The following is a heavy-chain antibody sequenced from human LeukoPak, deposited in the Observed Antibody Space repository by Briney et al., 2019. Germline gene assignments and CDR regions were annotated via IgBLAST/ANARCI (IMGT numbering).Heavy chain of an antibody. V-gene: IGHV4-39*02. CDR2: ILYSGNT. CDR3: ARRGEQWLF. D-gene: IGHD6-19*01. J-gene: IGHJ4*02. CDR1: GGSISSSSNYY. Sequence: TPSETLSLTCTVSGGSISSSSNYYWGWVRQPPGKGLEWIGSILYSGNTWYNPSLKSRVTISVDTSQNHFSLKLSSVTAADTAVYYCARRGEQWLFWGQGTLVTVSS.